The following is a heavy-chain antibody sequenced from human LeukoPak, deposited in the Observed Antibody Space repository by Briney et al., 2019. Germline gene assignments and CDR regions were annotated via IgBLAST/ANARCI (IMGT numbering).Heavy chain of an antibody. D-gene: IGHD2-15*01. Sequence: ASVKDSCKASGYTFPSYDVNWVRQPTGQGLEWMGWVNPNSCHTGYAQKFQGRVPLPTSTSISTAYMELSSLRSEDTAVYYCARGAPGSYCSGGSCPYFDYWGQGTLVSVSS. CDR2: VNPNSCHT. J-gene: IGHJ4*02. CDR1: GYTFPSYD. V-gene: IGHV1-8*01. CDR3: ARGAPGSYCSGGSCPYFDY.